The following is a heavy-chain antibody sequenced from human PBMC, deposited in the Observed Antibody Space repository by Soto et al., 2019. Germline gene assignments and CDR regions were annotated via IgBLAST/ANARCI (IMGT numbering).Heavy chain of an antibody. CDR1: NGSMTSSLW. Sequence: QLQLQESGPGLVKPSGTLSLTCTVSNGSMTSSLWWSWVRQSPGKGLEGIGEVAQSGFTSYNPSLKSRLTISQDRSNNQFSLRLTSVTAADTAVYYCARNRYGGYDFDSWGQGTLVTVSS. V-gene: IGHV4-4*02. CDR2: VAQSGFT. CDR3: ARNRYGGYDFDS. J-gene: IGHJ4*02. D-gene: IGHD5-12*01.